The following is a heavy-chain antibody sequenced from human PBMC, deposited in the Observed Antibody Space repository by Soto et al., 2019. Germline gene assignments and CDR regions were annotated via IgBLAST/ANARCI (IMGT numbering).Heavy chain of an antibody. CDR3: AIVPITVTATYDGFNV. Sequence: LGESLKISCKGSGYSFTNYWISWVRQMPGRGLEWMGMIDPSDSYTYYSPSFQGHVTISAAKSISTAYLQWSALKASDTAIFYCAIVPITVTATYDGFNVWGQGTLVTVSS. CDR1: GYSFTNYW. J-gene: IGHJ4*02. V-gene: IGHV5-10-1*01. D-gene: IGHD4-17*01. CDR2: IDPSDSYT.